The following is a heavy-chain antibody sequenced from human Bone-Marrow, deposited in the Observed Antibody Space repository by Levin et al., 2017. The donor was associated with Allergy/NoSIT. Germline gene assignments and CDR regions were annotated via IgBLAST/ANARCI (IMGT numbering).Heavy chain of an antibody. V-gene: IGHV3-23*01. Sequence: LSLTCAASGFTFSSYAMSWVRQAPGKGLEWVSAISGSGGSTYYADSVKGRFTISRDNSKNTLYLQMNSLRAEDTAVYYCAKDEYGSYLKSEILRYFDYWGQGTLVTVSS. J-gene: IGHJ4*02. D-gene: IGHD1-26*01. CDR1: GFTFSSYA. CDR2: ISGSGGST. CDR3: AKDEYGSYLKSEILRYFDY.